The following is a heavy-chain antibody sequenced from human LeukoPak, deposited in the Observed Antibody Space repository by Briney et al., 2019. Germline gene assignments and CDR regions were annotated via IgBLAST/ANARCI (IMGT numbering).Heavy chain of an antibody. D-gene: IGHD5-12*01. CDR1: GGSINNYY. J-gene: IGHJ4*02. CDR3: ARHFLRGGFDS. Sequence: SETLSLTCTVSGGSINNYYWRWIRQPPGKGLEWIAYIYETGHTGYNPSLKTRVTISLDTSKNQFSLKLNSVTAADTAVYYCARHFLRGGFDSWGQGTLVAVSS. V-gene: IGHV4-59*08. CDR2: IYETGHT.